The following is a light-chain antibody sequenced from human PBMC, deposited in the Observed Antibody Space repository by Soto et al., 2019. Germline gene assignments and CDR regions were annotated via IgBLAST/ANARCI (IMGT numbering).Light chain of an antibody. CDR3: QQTYTIPPT. J-gene: IGKJ1*01. Sequence: DIQMTQSPSSLSASVGDRVTITCRATQSISIYLNWYQPKPGRAPHALIYAASSLQSGVPSRFSGRGSGTDFTLTISSLQPEDFATYYCQQTYTIPPTFGQGTKVDIK. CDR1: QSISIY. CDR2: AAS. V-gene: IGKV1-39*01.